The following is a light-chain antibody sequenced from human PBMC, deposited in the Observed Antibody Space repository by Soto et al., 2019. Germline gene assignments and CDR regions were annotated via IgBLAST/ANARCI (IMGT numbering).Light chain of an antibody. Sequence: DIALTQSPGTLSLSPGERATLSCRSSKSVTSRYLGWYQQKTGQAPRLLIYGASSRATGIPDRFSGSGSGTDFTLTISRLEPEEFAVYYCQLYSRSPRQITFGQGTRLEIK. J-gene: IGKJ5*01. CDR2: GAS. CDR3: QLYSRSPRQIT. V-gene: IGKV3-20*01. CDR1: KSVTSRY.